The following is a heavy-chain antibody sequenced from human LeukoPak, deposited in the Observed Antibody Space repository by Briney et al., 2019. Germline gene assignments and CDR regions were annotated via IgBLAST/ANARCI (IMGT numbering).Heavy chain of an antibody. Sequence: GGSLRLSCAASGFIFADYAMHWVRQAPGKGLEWVSGISWNSGTMDYADSVRGRFTISRDNARNSLYLQMDSLRVEDTGIYYCAKDGGVPAAKAPLGYWGQGTLVTASS. D-gene: IGHD2-2*01. J-gene: IGHJ4*02. CDR1: GFIFADYA. V-gene: IGHV3-9*01. CDR2: ISWNSGTM. CDR3: AKDGGVPAAKAPLGY.